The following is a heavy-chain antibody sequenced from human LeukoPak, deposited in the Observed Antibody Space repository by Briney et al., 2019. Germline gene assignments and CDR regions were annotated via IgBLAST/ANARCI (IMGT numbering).Heavy chain of an antibody. Sequence: PGGSLRLSCAASGFTVSNYDMHWVRQATGKGLEWVSAIGTSGDTYYPGSVKGRFTISREIAKNSLYLQMNSLRAGDTAVYYCARGWEQGWDYWSQGTLVTVSS. CDR3: ARGWEQGWDY. J-gene: IGHJ4*02. D-gene: IGHD1-26*01. CDR2: IGTSGDT. CDR1: GFTVSNYD. V-gene: IGHV3-13*01.